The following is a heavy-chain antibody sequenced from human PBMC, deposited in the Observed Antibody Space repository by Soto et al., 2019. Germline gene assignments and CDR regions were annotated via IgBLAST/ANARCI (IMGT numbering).Heavy chain of an antibody. V-gene: IGHV1-18*04. CDR2: ISAYNGNT. CDR1: GYTFTSYG. Sequence: AAVKGSNKASGYTFTSYGISWVRQAPGQGLEWMGWISAYNGNTNYAQKLQGRVTMTTDTSTSTAYMELRSLRSDDTAVYYCARSAQGYCTNGVCYREYYYYYGMDVWGQVTTVTACS. D-gene: IGHD2-8*01. CDR3: ARSAQGYCTNGVCYREYYYYYGMDV. J-gene: IGHJ6*02.